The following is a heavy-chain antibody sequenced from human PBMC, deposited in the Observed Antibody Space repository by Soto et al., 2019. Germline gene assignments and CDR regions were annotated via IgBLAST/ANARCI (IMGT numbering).Heavy chain of an antibody. J-gene: IGHJ6*02. CDR1: GFTFSSYE. CDR3: ARAAGTLVRGVYGMDV. V-gene: IGHV3-48*03. Sequence: GSLRLSCAASGFTFSSYEMNWFLQSPVKGLEWISYISPNSTTIYYSDSVKGRFTISRDNAKSSLNLQMNSLRAEDTAVYYCARAAGTLVRGVYGMDVWGQGTTVTVSS. CDR2: ISPNSTTI. D-gene: IGHD3-10*01.